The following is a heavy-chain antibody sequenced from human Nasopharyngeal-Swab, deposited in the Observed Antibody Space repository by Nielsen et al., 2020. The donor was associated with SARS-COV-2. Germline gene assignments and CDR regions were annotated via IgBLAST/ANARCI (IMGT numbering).Heavy chain of an antibody. J-gene: IGHJ6*02. CDR2: TYYRSKWYN. V-gene: IGHV6-1*01. D-gene: IGHD6-13*01. Sequence: WIRQSPSRGLEWLGRTYYRSKWYNDYAVSVKSRITINPDTSKNQFSLQLNSVTPEDTAVYYCARDGIAAAGYYYYGMDVWGQGTTVTVSS. CDR3: ARDGIAAAGYYYYGMDV.